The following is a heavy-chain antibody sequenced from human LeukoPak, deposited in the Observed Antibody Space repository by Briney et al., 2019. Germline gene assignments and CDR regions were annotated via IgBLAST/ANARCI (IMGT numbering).Heavy chain of an antibody. J-gene: IGHJ6*03. CDR1: GFSFSTYS. V-gene: IGHV3-21*01. CDR2: IGSGTSYT. Sequence: GGSLRLSCAVSGFSFSTYSFNWVRQSPGKGLEWVSSIGSGTSYTYYADSVKGRFTISRDDAKNSLYLQMDSLRAEDTGVYYCARGDPSRVYYYIDVWGNGTTVTVSS. CDR3: ARGDPSRVYYYIDV.